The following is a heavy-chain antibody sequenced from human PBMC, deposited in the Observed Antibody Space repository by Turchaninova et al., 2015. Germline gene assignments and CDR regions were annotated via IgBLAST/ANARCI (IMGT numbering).Heavy chain of an antibody. CDR2: INAGNGNT. CDR1: GYTLTTYP. D-gene: IGHD1-1*01. V-gene: IGHV1-3*01. CDR3: ARGPAGYDY. J-gene: IGHJ4*02. Sequence: QVQLVQSGAAVKKPGASVKVSWEASGYTLTTYPRLWVRQAPGQRLEGMGWINAGNGNTRDSQKFQGRVTITTDTSANTAYMEMSNLRSEDTAVYYCARGPAGYDYWGQGTLVTVSS.